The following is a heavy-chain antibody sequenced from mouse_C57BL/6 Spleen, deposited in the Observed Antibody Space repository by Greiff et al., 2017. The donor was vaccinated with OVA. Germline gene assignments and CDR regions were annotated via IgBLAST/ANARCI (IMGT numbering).Heavy chain of an antibody. CDR1: GYAFSSSW. J-gene: IGHJ1*03. D-gene: IGHD1-1*01. CDR3: ARSGPLRYFDV. V-gene: IGHV1-82*01. Sequence: QVQLQQSGPELVKPGASVKISCKASGYAFSSSWMNWVKQRPGKGLEWIGRIYPGDGDTNYNGKFKGKATLTADKSSSTAYMQLSSLTSEDSAVYFCARSGPLRYFDVWGTGTTVTVSS. CDR2: IYPGDGDT.